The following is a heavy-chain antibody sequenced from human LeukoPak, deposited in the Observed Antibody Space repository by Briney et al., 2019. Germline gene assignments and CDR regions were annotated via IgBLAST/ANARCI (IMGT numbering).Heavy chain of an antibody. Sequence: GGSLRLSCAASGFTFSSYAMSWVRQAPGKGLEWVSAISGSGGSTYYADSVKGRFTISRDNSKNTLYLQMNSLRAEDTAVYYCAKEPQKRIFGVVSYYFDYWGQGSLVTVSS. V-gene: IGHV3-23*01. J-gene: IGHJ4*02. CDR2: ISGSGGST. CDR1: GFTFSSYA. CDR3: AKEPQKRIFGVVSYYFDY. D-gene: IGHD3-3*01.